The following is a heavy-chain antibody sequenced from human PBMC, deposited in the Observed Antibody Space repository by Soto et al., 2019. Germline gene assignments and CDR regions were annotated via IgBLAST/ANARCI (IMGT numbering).Heavy chain of an antibody. V-gene: IGHV4-31*03. J-gene: IGHJ6*02. Sequence: QVQLQESGPGLVKPSQTLSLTCTVSGGSISSGGYYWSWIRQHPGKGLEWIGYFSYSGSTYYNPSLKSRGTISVDTSKNQFSLKLSSVTAADTAVYYCARESAAGNYYYYGMDVWGQGTTVTVSS. CDR1: GGSISSGGYY. D-gene: IGHD6-13*01. CDR3: ARESAAGNYYYYGMDV. CDR2: FSYSGST.